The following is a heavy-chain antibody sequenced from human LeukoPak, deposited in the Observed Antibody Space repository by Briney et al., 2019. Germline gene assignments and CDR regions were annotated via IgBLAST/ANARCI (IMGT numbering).Heavy chain of an antibody. CDR3: ARHSGAGTGFVY. CDR1: GCSTSSYY. Sequence: SETLSLTCTVSGCSTSSYYWSWNRQPPGKGLEWIGYIYYSGSTNYNPYLKSRLTISMDTSKNQFSLKLSSVTAADTAVYYCARHSGAGTGFVYWGQGTLVTVSS. D-gene: IGHD6-19*01. V-gene: IGHV4-59*08. J-gene: IGHJ4*02. CDR2: IYYSGST.